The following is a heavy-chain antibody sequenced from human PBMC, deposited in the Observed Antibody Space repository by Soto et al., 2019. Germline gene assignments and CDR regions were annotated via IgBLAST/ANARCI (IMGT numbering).Heavy chain of an antibody. CDR2: ISSSSSYT. J-gene: IGHJ4*02. CDR3: AREGQPHYYDSSGYYYDY. D-gene: IGHD3-22*01. CDR1: GFTFSDYY. V-gene: IGHV3-11*06. Sequence: GGSLRLSCAASGFTFSDYYMSWIRQAPGKGLEWVSYISSSSSYTNYADSVKGRFTISRDNAKNSLYLQMNSLRAEDTAVYYCAREGQPHYYDSSGYYYDYWGQGTLVTVSS.